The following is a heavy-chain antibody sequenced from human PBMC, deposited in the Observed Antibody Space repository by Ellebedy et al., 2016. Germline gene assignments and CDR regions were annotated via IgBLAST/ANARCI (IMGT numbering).Heavy chain of an antibody. CDR3: ARLTIFGVVIFEY. CDR2: IYPGDSDT. CDR1: GYSFTSYW. Sequence: GESLKISXKGSGYSFTSYWIGWVRQMPGKGLEWMGIIYPGDSDTRYSPSFQGQVTISADKSISTAYLQWTSLKASDTAIYYCARLTIFGVVIFEYWGQGTLVTVSS. V-gene: IGHV5-51*01. D-gene: IGHD3-3*01. J-gene: IGHJ4*02.